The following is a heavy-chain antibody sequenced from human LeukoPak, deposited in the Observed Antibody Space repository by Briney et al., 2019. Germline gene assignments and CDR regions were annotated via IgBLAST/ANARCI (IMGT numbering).Heavy chain of an antibody. V-gene: IGHV3-30-3*02. D-gene: IGHD3-3*01. CDR3: AKHNTIFGVVHYYFDY. J-gene: IGHJ4*02. Sequence: GGSLRLSCAASGFTFSSYAMHWVRQAPGKGLEWVAVISYDGSNKYYADSVKGRFTISRDNSKNTLYLQMNSLRAEDTAVYYCAKHNTIFGVVHYYFDYWGQGTLVTVSS. CDR2: ISYDGSNK. CDR1: GFTFSSYA.